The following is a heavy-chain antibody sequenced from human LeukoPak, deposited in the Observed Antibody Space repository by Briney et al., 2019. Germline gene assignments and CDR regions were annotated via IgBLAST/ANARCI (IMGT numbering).Heavy chain of an antibody. Sequence: GGSLRLSCAASGFTFSSYEMNWVRQAPGKGLEWVANINQDGSEKSYVDSVKGRFTISRDNHKNSLYLQMNSLRAEDTAVYYCARVPDSSGYYYLYYYMDVWGKGTTVSISS. CDR2: INQDGSEK. CDR1: GFTFSSYE. D-gene: IGHD3-22*01. V-gene: IGHV3-7*01. CDR3: ARVPDSSGYYYLYYYMDV. J-gene: IGHJ6*03.